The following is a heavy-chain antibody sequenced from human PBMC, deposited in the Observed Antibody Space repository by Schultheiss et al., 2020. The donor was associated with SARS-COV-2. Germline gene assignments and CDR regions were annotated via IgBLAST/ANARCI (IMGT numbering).Heavy chain of an antibody. D-gene: IGHD2/OR15-2a*01. V-gene: IGHV3-30-3*01. CDR2: ISYDGSNK. CDR3: AKGGSSPNWFDP. CDR1: GFTFSSYA. Sequence: GESLKISCAASGFTFSSYAMHWVRQAPGKGLEWVAVISYDGSNKYYADSVKGRFTISRDNSKNTLYLQMNSLRAEDTAVYYCAKGGSSPNWFDPWGQGTLVTVSS. J-gene: IGHJ5*02.